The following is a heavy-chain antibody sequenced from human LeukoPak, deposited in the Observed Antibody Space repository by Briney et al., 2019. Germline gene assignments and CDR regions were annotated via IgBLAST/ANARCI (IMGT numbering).Heavy chain of an antibody. CDR1: GFTFSSYG. D-gene: IGHD6-13*01. CDR2: IWYDGSNK. Sequence: PGGSLRLSCAASGFTFSSYGMHWVRQAPGKGLEWVAVIWYDGSNKYYADSVKGRFTISRDNSKNTLYLQMNSLRAEDTAVYYCASGYSSSGRGDYWGQGTLVTVSS. J-gene: IGHJ4*02. V-gene: IGHV3-33*01. CDR3: ASGYSSSGRGDY.